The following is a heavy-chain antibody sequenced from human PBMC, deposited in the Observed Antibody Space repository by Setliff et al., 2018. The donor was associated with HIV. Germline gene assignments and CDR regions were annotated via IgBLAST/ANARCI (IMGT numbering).Heavy chain of an antibody. CDR1: GTSINSHY. CDR3: ARVSRLHPFDP. CDR2: IYYTGIP. D-gene: IGHD2-15*01. V-gene: IGHV4-59*11. Sequence: SETLSLTCTVSGTSINSHYWSWIRQTPGKGLQWIGLIYYTGIPTYNPSLEGRITMSVDRSKNQFSLRLTSVTAADTARYYCARVSRLHPFDPWGQGTLVTVSS. J-gene: IGHJ5*02.